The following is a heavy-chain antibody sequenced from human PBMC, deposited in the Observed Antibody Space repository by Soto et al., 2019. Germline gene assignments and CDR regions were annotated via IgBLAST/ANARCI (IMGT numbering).Heavy chain of an antibody. CDR2: IVVGSGNT. CDR1: GFTFTSSA. D-gene: IGHD3-9*01. Sequence: SEKVSCKASGFTFTSSAMQWVRQARGQRLEWKGWIVVGSGNTNYAQKFQERVTITRDMSTSTAYMELSSLRSEDTAVYYCAAGQYDILTGSPPVPVYYYYMDVWGKGTTVTVSS. V-gene: IGHV1-58*02. CDR3: AAGQYDILTGSPPVPVYYYYMDV. J-gene: IGHJ6*03.